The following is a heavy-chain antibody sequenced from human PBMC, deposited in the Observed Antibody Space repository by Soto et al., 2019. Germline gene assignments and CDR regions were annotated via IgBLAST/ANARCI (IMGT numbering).Heavy chain of an antibody. CDR3: ASSYDFWSGPDY. D-gene: IGHD3-3*01. CDR1: GGTFSSYA. Sequence: SVKISCKASGGTFSSYAISWVRQAPGQGLEWMGGIIPIFGTANYAQKFQGRVTITADKSTSTAYMELSSLRSEDTAVYYCASSYDFWSGPDYWGQGTLVTVSS. CDR2: IIPIFGTA. J-gene: IGHJ4*02. V-gene: IGHV1-69*06.